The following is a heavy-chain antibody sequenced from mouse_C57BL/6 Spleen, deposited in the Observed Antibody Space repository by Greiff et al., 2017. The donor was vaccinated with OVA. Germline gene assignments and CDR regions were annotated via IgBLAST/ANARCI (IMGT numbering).Heavy chain of an antibody. CDR3: ARRWDDAMDY. CDR1: GYAFSSSW. Sequence: QVQLQQSGPELVKPGASVKISCKASGYAFSSSWMNWVKQRPGKGLEWIGRIYPGDGDTNYNGKFKGKATLTADKSSSTAYMQLSSLTSEDSAVYFCARRWDDAMDYWGQGTSGTVSS. J-gene: IGHJ4*01. CDR2: IYPGDGDT. D-gene: IGHD4-1*01. V-gene: IGHV1-82*01.